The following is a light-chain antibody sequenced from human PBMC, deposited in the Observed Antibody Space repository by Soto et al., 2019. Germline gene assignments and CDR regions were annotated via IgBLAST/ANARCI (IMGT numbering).Light chain of an antibody. Sequence: EIVLTQSPDTLSLSPGERATLSCRASQSVSSSFLAWYHQKPGQAPRLLIYRASSRATGIPDRFTGSGSGTDFTLTISRLEPEDFAVYYCQQYNNWPPETFGQGTKVEIK. V-gene: IGKV3-20*01. J-gene: IGKJ1*01. CDR2: RAS. CDR3: QQYNNWPPET. CDR1: QSVSSSF.